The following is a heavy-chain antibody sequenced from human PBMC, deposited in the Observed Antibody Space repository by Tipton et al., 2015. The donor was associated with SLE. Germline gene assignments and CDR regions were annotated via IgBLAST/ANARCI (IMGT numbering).Heavy chain of an antibody. CDR1: GFTLTKFS. CDR2: IWYDGTNE. Sequence: SLRLSCSASGFTLTKFSLHWVRHAPGKGLEWVALIWYDGTNEHYADSVKGRFTISRDNSKNTVHLQLDNLRDEDTAIYYCASEGQAGSIIYYFDYWGQGTLVTVSP. CDR3: ASEGQAGSIIYYFDY. J-gene: IGHJ4*02. D-gene: IGHD3-10*01. V-gene: IGHV3-33*08.